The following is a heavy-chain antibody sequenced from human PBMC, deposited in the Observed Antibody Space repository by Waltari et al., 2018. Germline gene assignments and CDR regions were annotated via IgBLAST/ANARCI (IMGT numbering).Heavy chain of an antibody. J-gene: IGHJ4*02. V-gene: IGHV1-2*02. CDR3: ARQAARNFDY. CDR2: INPNTGGT. CDR1: GYNFIGYY. Sequence: QVQLVQSGAEVKKPGASVNVPCKPSGYNFIGYYIHWGRQAPGQGLEWMGWINPNTGGTKYAQKYQGRVTLTRDTSISTAYMERSSLGSDDMAVFYCARQAARNFDYWGQGTLVTVSS.